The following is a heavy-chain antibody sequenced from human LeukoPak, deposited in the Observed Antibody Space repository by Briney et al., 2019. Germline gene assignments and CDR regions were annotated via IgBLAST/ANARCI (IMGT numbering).Heavy chain of an antibody. V-gene: IGHV4-39*01. CDR2: ICYSGST. D-gene: IGHD1-14*01. CDR1: GGSISSSSYY. Sequence: SETLSLTCTVSGGSISSSSYYWGWIRQPPGKGLEWIGSICYSGSTYYNPSLKSRVTISVDTSKNQFSLKLSSVTAADTAVYYCASETFRTNPFDPWGQGTLVTVSS. CDR3: ASETFRTNPFDP. J-gene: IGHJ5*02.